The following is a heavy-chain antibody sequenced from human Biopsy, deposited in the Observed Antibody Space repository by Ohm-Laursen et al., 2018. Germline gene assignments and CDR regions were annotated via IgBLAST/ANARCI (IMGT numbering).Heavy chain of an antibody. CDR2: ISYTGYT. CDR3: ARGSNDFGGLYFPR. J-gene: IGHJ4*02. CDR1: GGSFTGHY. Sequence: GTLSLTYIVSGGSFTGHYWSWIRQPPGKGLEWIGHISYTGYTSYNASLKSRVTISVDTSRNHFSLRLSSLTAADTAVYYCARGSNDFGGLYFPRWGQGTLLTVSS. D-gene: IGHD4-23*01. V-gene: IGHV4-59*11.